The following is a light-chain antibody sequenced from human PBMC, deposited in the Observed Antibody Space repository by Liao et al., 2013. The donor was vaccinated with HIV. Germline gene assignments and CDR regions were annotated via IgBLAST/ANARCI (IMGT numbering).Light chain of an antibody. CDR1: KLGDKN. J-gene: IGLJ2*01. CDR3: QAWGSGTVG. CDR2: KDS. Sequence: SYELTQPPSVSVSPGQTATITCSGHKLGDKNVSWYQQKAGRSPILVIYKDSQRPSGVPERFSGSNSEYTATLTISETQAMDEADYFCQAWGSGTVGFGGGTKLTVL. V-gene: IGLV3-1*01.